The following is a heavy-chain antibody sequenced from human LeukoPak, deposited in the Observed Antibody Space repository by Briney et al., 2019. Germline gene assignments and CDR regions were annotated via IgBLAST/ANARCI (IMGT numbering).Heavy chain of an antibody. J-gene: IGHJ6*03. CDR1: GFTFSSYE. CDR3: ARILMTTKYYYYYMDV. CDR2: ISSSGSTI. D-gene: IGHD4-17*01. V-gene: IGHV3-48*03. Sequence: GGSLRLSCAASGFTFSSYEMNWVRQAPGKGLEWVSYISSSGSTIYYADSVKGRFTISRDNAKNSLYLQMNSLRAEDTALYYCARILMTTKYYYYYMDVWGKGTTVTVSS.